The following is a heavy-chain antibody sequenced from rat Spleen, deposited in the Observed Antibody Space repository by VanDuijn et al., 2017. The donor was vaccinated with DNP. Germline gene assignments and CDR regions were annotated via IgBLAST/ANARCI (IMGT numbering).Heavy chain of an antibody. CDR2: ISTNGGST. J-gene: IGHJ2*01. CDR1: GFTFSTFP. D-gene: IGHD1-8*01. Sequence: EVQLVESGGGLVQPGRSMKLSCAASGFTFSTFPMAWVRQAPTKGLEWVASISTNGGSTYYRDSVKGRFTISRDNAKSTLYLQMDSLRSEDTATYYCTRRWYGSFGYWGQGLMVTISS. CDR3: TRRWYGSFGY. V-gene: IGHV5-46*01.